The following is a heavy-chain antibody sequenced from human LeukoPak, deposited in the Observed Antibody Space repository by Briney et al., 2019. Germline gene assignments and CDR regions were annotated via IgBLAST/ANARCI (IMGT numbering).Heavy chain of an antibody. D-gene: IGHD5-12*01. CDR3: ARVPRGGYSAVY. V-gene: IGHV4-39*07. CDR1: GGSISSSSYF. Sequence: PSETLSLTCTVSGGSISSSSYFWGWIRQPPRKGLEWIGTIYFSGSTYYNPSLKSRVTISVDTSKNQFSLKLSSVTAADTAVYYCARVPRGGYSAVYWGQGTLVTVSS. J-gene: IGHJ4*02. CDR2: IYFSGST.